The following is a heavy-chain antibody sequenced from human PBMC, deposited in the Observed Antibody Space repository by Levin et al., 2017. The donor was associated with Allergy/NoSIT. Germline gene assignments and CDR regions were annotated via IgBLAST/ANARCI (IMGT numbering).Heavy chain of an antibody. J-gene: IGHJ6*02. V-gene: IGHV1-2*02. Sequence: ASVKVSCKASGYTFTGYYMHWVRQAPGQGLEWMGWINPNSGGTNYAQKFQGRVTMTRDTSISTAYMELSRLRSDDTAVYYCARVLVLGPRDREIAVAGMVLYYYGMDVWGQGTTVTVSS. CDR3: ARVLVLGPRDREIAVAGMVLYYYGMDV. CDR1: GYTFTGYY. D-gene: IGHD6-19*01. CDR2: INPNSGGT.